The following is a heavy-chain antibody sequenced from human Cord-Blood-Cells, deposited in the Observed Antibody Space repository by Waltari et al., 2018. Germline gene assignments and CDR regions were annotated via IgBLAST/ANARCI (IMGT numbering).Heavy chain of an antibody. Sequence: QVQLVQSGAEVKKPGSSVKVSCKASGGTFSSYPLRWVRHAPGQGLEWMGGIIPILGIANYAQKFQGRVTITADKSTSTAYMELSSLRSEDTAVYYCARDYYGSGSYAFDIWGQGTMVTVSS. CDR2: IIPILGIA. D-gene: IGHD3-10*01. J-gene: IGHJ3*02. V-gene: IGHV1-69*10. CDR1: GGTFSSYP. CDR3: ARDYYGSGSYAFDI.